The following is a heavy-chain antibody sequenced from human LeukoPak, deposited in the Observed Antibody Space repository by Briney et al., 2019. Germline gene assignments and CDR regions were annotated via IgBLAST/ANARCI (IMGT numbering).Heavy chain of an antibody. J-gene: IGHJ3*02. CDR1: GGSVSSGSYY. CDR2: IYYSGST. CDR3: AKWSESGHAFDI. Sequence: SETLSLTCTVSGGSVSSGSYYWSWIRQPPGKGLEWIGYIYYSGSTNYNPSLKSRVTISVDTSKNQFSLKLSSVTAADTAVYYCAKWSESGHAFDIWGQGTMVTVSS. V-gene: IGHV4-61*01. D-gene: IGHD2-15*01.